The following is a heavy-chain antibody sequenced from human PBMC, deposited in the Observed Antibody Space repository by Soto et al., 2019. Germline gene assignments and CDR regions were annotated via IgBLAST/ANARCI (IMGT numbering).Heavy chain of an antibody. CDR2: ISSSSSYI. J-gene: IGHJ4*02. D-gene: IGHD6-19*01. Sequence: RGALLVACAASVFTFSSYSMNWVRQAPGKGLEWVSSISSSSSYIYYADSVKGRFTISRDNAKNSLYLQMNSLRAEDTAVYYCARKGYSSGWYSDYWGQGTMVTVSS. CDR3: ARKGYSSGWYSDY. V-gene: IGHV3-21*01. CDR1: VFTFSSYS.